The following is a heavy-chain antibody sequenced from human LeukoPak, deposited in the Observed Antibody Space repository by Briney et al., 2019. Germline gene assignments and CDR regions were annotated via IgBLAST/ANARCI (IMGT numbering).Heavy chain of an antibody. V-gene: IGHV3-30*18. CDR3: AKDGAGGSSYRPYFDY. J-gene: IGHJ4*02. D-gene: IGHD6-13*01. Sequence: QPGGSLRLSCAASGFTFSSYGMHWVRQAPGKGLEWVAVISYDGSNKYYADSVKGRFTISGDNSKNTLYLQMNSLRAEDTAVYYCAKDGAGGSSYRPYFDYWGQGTLATVSS. CDR1: GFTFSSYG. CDR2: ISYDGSNK.